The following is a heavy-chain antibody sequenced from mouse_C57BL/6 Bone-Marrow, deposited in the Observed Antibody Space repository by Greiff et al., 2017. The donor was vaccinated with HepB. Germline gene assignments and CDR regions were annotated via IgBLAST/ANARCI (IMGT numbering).Heavy chain of an antibody. CDR3: AGLRRRGGFAY. CDR1: GYTFTDHY. CDR2: INPYNGGT. V-gene: IGHV1-19*01. Sequence: VQLQQSGPVLVKPGASVKMSCKASGYTFTDHYMNWVKQSHGKSLEWIGVINPYNGGTSYNQKFKGKATLTVDKSSSTAYMERNSLTSEDSAVYYCAGLRRRGGFAYWGQGTLVTVSA. J-gene: IGHJ3*01.